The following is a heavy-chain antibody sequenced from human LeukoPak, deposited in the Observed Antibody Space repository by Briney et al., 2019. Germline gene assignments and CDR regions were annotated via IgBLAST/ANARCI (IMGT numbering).Heavy chain of an antibody. D-gene: IGHD6-13*01. CDR3: AKDRSSSWSLDY. Sequence: PGRPLRLSCAASGFTFSSYNMHWVRQAPGKGLEWVAVISYDGRNKYYADSVKGRYTISRDNSKNTLYLEMNSLKAEDTAVYYCAKDRSSSWSLDYWGQGTLVTVSS. CDR1: GFTFSSYN. J-gene: IGHJ4*02. V-gene: IGHV3-30*18. CDR2: ISYDGRNK.